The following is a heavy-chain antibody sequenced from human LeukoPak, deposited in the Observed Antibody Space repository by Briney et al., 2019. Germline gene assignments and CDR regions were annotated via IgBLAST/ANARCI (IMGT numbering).Heavy chain of an antibody. J-gene: IGHJ4*02. Sequence: GGSLRLSCAASGFTFSSYAMHWVRQAPGKGLEWVAVISYDGSNQYYADSVKGRFTISRDNSRNTLYLQMNSLRAEDTAVYYCAKEFNYYDSSGYTYYFDYWGQGTLVTVSS. CDR3: AKEFNYYDSSGYTYYFDY. CDR1: GFTFSSYA. V-gene: IGHV3-30-3*01. CDR2: ISYDGSNQ. D-gene: IGHD3-22*01.